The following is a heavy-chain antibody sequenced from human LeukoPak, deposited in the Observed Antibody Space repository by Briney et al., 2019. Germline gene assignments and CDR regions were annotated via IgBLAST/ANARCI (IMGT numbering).Heavy chain of an antibody. J-gene: IGHJ4*02. CDR2: MNPNSGNT. D-gene: IGHD3-10*01. V-gene: IGHV1-8*01. CDR3: ARARRYYYGSGSYTLGY. CDR1: GYSFTTHH. Sequence: ASVKVSCKTSGYSFTTHHINWVRQATGQGFEWMGWMNPNSGNTGYAQKFQGRVTITRNTSISTAYMELGSLRSEDTAVYYCARARRYYYGSGSYTLGYWGQGTLVTVSS.